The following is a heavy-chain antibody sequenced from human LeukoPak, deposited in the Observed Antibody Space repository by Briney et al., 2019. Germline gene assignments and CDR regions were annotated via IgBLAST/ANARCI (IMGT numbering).Heavy chain of an antibody. CDR2: IRSKAYGGTT. Sequence: GGSLRLSCTASGFTFGDYAMSWFRQAPGKGLEWVGFIRSKAYGGTTEYAASVRGRFTISRNDSKSIAYLQMNSLKTEDTAVYYCTRDNWNYVVFDYWGQGTLVTVSS. J-gene: IGHJ4*02. CDR1: GFTFGDYA. D-gene: IGHD1-7*01. CDR3: TRDNWNYVVFDY. V-gene: IGHV3-49*03.